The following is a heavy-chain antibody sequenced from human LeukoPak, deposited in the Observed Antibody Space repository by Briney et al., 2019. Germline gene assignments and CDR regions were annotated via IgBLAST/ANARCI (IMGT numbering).Heavy chain of an antibody. J-gene: IGHJ4*02. Sequence: GGSLRLSCTVSGFSLGGYAMSWVRQAPGKGLGWVGFIGSKAYGGTTEYAASVKGRFTISRDDSKSIAYLQMNSLKTEDTAVYYCTRDYGDYKLDYWGQRTPVTVSS. D-gene: IGHD4-17*01. CDR2: IGSKAYGGTT. CDR3: TRDYGDYKLDY. CDR1: GFSLGGYA. V-gene: IGHV3-49*04.